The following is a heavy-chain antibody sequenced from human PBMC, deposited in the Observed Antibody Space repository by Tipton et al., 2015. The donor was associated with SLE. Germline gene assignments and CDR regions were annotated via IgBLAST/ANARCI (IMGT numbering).Heavy chain of an antibody. CDR1: GGSISSYY. V-gene: IGHV4-59*08. CDR2: IYYSGST. Sequence: TLSLTCTVSGGSISSYYWSWIRQPPGKGLEWIGYIYYSGSTNYNPSLKSRVTISVDTSKNQFSLKLSSGTAADTAVYYCARAWAVTGDGVDYWGQGTLVTVSS. J-gene: IGHJ4*02. CDR3: ARAWAVTGDGVDY. D-gene: IGHD7-27*01.